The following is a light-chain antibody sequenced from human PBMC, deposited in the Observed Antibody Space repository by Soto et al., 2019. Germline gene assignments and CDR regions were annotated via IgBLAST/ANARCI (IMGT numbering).Light chain of an antibody. CDR2: EVS. Sequence: QSVLTQPASVSGSPGQSITISCTGTSSDVGGCNYVSWYQQHPGKAPKLLIYEVSHRPSGVSNRFSGSKSGNTASLTISGLQAEDEADYYCSSYTSSNSLLYVFGTGTKVTVL. V-gene: IGLV2-14*01. CDR1: SSDVGGCNY. J-gene: IGLJ1*01. CDR3: SSYTSSNSLLYV.